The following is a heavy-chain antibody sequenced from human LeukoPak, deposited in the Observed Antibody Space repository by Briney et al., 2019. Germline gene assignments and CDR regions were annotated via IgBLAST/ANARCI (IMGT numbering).Heavy chain of an antibody. J-gene: IGHJ4*02. CDR3: ARDPDCSSTRCSESPFDY. V-gene: IGHV1-18*01. Sequence: ASVKVSCKASGYRFTSYGISWVRQAPGQGLEWMAWISAYNGNTNYAQKFQGRVIMTTDTYTSTAYMELRSLRSDDTAVYYCARDPDCSSTRCSESPFDYWGQGTLVTVSS. CDR2: ISAYNGNT. CDR1: GYRFTSYG. D-gene: IGHD2-2*01.